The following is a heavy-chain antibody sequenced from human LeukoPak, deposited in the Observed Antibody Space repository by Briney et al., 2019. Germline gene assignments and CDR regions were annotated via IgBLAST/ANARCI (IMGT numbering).Heavy chain of an antibody. J-gene: IGHJ4*02. Sequence: GGSLRLSCEASGFIFSSYSINWVRQAPGKGLEWVSSISSGGTKIYYTDSVKGRFTISRDDVKKSVYLQMNSLRVEDTAVYYCARDFLAAGDYWGQGTQVTVSS. V-gene: IGHV3-21*01. CDR2: ISSGGTKI. D-gene: IGHD6-13*01. CDR1: GFIFSSYS. CDR3: ARDFLAAGDY.